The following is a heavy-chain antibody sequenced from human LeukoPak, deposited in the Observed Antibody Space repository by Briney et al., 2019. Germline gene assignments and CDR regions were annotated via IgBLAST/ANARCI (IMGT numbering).Heavy chain of an antibody. CDR3: ARGDILTGSHDWFDP. J-gene: IGHJ5*02. CDR1: GYTFIVYH. V-gene: IGHV1-2*02. Sequence: GASVKVSCKASGYTFIVYHIHWVRQAPGQGLEWVGWVKPNSGGTNCAQKFQGRVTMTRDTSISTAYMELGSLISDDTAVYYCARGDILTGSHDWFDPWGQGTLVTVSS. D-gene: IGHD3-9*01. CDR2: VKPNSGGT.